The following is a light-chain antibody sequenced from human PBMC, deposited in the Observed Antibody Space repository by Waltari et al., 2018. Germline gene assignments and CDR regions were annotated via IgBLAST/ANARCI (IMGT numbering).Light chain of an antibody. V-gene: IGLV2-23*02. CDR2: EVT. CDR3: CSYAGSGTWV. J-gene: IGLJ3*02. CDR1: GSDIGYYNL. Sequence: QSALTQPASVSGSPGPSTTIPCTGTGSDIGYYNLFSCYQHLPGKAPKVMIYEVTKRPSGVSNRFSGSKSGNTASLTISGVQAEDEGHYYCCSYAGSGTWVFGGGTKLTVL.